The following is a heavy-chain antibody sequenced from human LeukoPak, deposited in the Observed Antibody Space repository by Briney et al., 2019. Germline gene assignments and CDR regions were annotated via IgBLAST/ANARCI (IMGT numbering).Heavy chain of an antibody. V-gene: IGHV4-39*07. J-gene: IGHJ4*02. CDR3: ARRGGGYFDY. CDR1: GGSISSSSYY. D-gene: IGHD3-16*01. CDR2: IYYSGST. Sequence: SETLSLTCTVSGGSISSSSYYWGWIRQPPGKGLGWIGSIYYSGSTYYNPSLKSRVTISLDTSKNQFSLKLSSVTAADTAFYYCARRGGGYFDYWGQGTLVTVSS.